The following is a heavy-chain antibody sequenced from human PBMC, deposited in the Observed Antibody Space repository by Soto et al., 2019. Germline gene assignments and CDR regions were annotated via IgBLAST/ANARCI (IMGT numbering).Heavy chain of an antibody. Sequence: EVQMLESGGGLVQPGGSLRLSCAASGFTFSNYAMNWVRQAPGKGLEWVSPISGSGRNTYYANSVKGRLTITRDISKNTMYLQMSSVRVEDTIVYYFAILLNCVGLFTSYYRYGIDVGSQRTMVTVS. CDR2: ISGSGRNT. CDR1: GFTFSNYA. CDR3: AILLNCVGLFTSYYRYGIDV. V-gene: IGHV3-23*01. D-gene: IGHD1-26*01. J-gene: IGHJ6*02.